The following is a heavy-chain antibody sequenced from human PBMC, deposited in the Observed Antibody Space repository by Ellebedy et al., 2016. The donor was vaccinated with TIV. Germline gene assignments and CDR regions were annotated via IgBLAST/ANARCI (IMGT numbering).Heavy chain of an antibody. CDR1: GDFISSSSDY. CDR3: ATFNQYYTYLGV. Sequence: SETLSLXXTVSGDFISSSSDYWVWIRQPPGKGLEWIGTISNRDRTDYNPSLKSRVFILVDASKNQFFLKLTSVTAADTAVYYCATFNQYYTYLGVWGKGTTVTVSS. CDR2: ISNRDRT. J-gene: IGHJ6*03. D-gene: IGHD1-14*01. V-gene: IGHV4-39*01.